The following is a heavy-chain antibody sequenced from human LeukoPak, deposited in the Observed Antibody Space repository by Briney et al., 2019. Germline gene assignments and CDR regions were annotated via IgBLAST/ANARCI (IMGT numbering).Heavy chain of an antibody. CDR2: LHYSGST. Sequence: SETLSLTHSVSGGPIRSHYWSWIRQPPGKGLEWIGYLHYSGSTNSNPPLKSRVTIAVDTSKNQFSLKLSSVTAAGTAVYYWARDGYGGRYFDYWGQRTLVTVS. CDR1: GGPIRSHY. D-gene: IGHD4-23*01. J-gene: IGHJ4*02. V-gene: IGHV4-59*11. CDR3: ARDGYGGRYFDY.